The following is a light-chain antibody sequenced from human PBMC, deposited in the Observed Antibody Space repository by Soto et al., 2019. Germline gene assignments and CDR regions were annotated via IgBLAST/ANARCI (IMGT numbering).Light chain of an antibody. V-gene: IGKV1-39*01. CDR3: QHNYIFPWT. J-gene: IGKJ1*01. CDR1: QDISNY. CDR2: SAS. Sequence: DIQMTQSPPSLSASVGDTDTITCRASQDISNYLNWYQLKPGQAPKLLIYSASSLQIGVPLRFSGAGSRTDFSLTISSLQLEDSATYYCQHNYIFPWTFGQGTKVDIK.